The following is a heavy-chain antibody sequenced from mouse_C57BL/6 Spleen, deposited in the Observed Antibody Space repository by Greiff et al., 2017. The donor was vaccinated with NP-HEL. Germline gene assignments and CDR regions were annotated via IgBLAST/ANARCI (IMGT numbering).Heavy chain of an antibody. D-gene: IGHD1-1*01. Sequence: EVQRVESGPGLAKPSQTLSLTCSVTGYSITSDYWNWIRKFPGNKLEYMGYISYSGSTYYNPSLKSRISITRDTSKNQYYLQLNSVTTEDTATYYCARSPPYYYGSDWYFDVWAQGPRSPSPQ. V-gene: IGHV3-8*01. CDR1: GYSITSDY. J-gene: IGHJ1*03. CDR3: ARSPPYYYGSDWYFDV. CDR2: ISYSGST.